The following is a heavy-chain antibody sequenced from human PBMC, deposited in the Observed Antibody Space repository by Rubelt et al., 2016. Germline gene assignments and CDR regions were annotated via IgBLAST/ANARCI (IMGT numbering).Heavy chain of an antibody. J-gene: IGHJ5*02. V-gene: IGHV1-3*01. CDR1: GYTFTSYA. Sequence: VQLVQSGAEVKKPGASVKVSCKASGYTFTSYAMHWVRQAPGQRLEWMGWINAGNGNTKYSQKFQGRGTSTRETAAGTAYMELSSLRSEDTAVYYCARVIWGSGWSNNWFDPWGQGTLVTVSS. CDR2: INAGNGNT. D-gene: IGHD6-19*01. CDR3: ARVIWGSGWSNNWFDP.